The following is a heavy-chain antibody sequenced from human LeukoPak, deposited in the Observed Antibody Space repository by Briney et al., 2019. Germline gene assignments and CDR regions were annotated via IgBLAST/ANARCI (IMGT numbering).Heavy chain of an antibody. D-gene: IGHD3-3*01. J-gene: IGHJ4*02. CDR3: AKPNARFLEWLFPS. V-gene: IGHV3-23*01. CDR1: GFIVSSNY. CDR2: ISGSGGST. Sequence: GGSLRLSCAASGFIVSSNYMHWVRRAPGKGLEWVSAISGSGGSTYYADSVKGRFTISRDNSKNTLYLQMNSLRAEDTAVYYCAKPNARFLEWLFPSWGQGTLVTVSS.